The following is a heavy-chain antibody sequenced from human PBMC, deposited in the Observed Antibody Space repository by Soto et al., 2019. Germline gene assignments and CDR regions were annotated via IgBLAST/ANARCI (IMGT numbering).Heavy chain of an antibody. J-gene: IGHJ5*02. CDR1: GGSISSHY. CDR3: AAGLSFFTS. Sequence: SETLSLTCAVSGGSISSHYWTWIRQPPGKGLDWIGYIYFSGSTNYNPSLKSRVTMSVDTSKNQFSLRLSSVTAADTAVYYCAAGLSFFTSWGQGTLVTVSS. CDR2: IYFSGST. V-gene: IGHV4-59*11.